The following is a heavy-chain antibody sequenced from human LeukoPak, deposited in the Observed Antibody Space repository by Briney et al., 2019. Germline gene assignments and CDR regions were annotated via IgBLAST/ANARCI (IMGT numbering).Heavy chain of an antibody. V-gene: IGHV1-58*01. CDR3: AREVPSSYYYMDV. Sequence: SVKVSCKASGFTFTSSAVQWVRQARGQRLEWIGWIVVGSGNTNYAQKFQERVTITRDMSTSTAYMELSSLRSEDTAVYYCAREVPSSYYYMDVWGKGTTVTVSS. CDR2: IVVGSGNT. J-gene: IGHJ6*03. D-gene: IGHD3-10*01. CDR1: GFTFTSSA.